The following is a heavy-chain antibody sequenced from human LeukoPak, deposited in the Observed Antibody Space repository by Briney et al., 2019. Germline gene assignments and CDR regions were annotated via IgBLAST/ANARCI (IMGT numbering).Heavy chain of an antibody. J-gene: IGHJ6*02. Sequence: ASVKVSCKASGYTFTSYGISWVRQAPGQGLEWMGWISAYNGNTNYAQKLQGRVTMTTDTSTSTAYMELRSLRSDDTVVYYCARLGYCSSTSCISIYYYYGMDVWGQGTTVTVSS. V-gene: IGHV1-18*01. CDR1: GYTFTSYG. CDR3: ARLGYCSSTSCISIYYYYGMDV. CDR2: ISAYNGNT. D-gene: IGHD2-2*01.